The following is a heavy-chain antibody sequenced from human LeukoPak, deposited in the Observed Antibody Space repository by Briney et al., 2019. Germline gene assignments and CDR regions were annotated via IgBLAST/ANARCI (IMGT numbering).Heavy chain of an antibody. J-gene: IGHJ4*02. CDR2: ISYDGSNK. V-gene: IGHV3-30*04. CDR3: VYRPN. CDR1: GFTFSSYA. Sequence: HPGGSLRLSCAASGFTFSSYAMHWVRQAPGKGLEWVAVISYDGSNKYYADSVKGRFTISRDNSKNMLYLQMNSLRAEDTAVYYCVYRPNWGQGTLVTVSS. D-gene: IGHD2-2*02.